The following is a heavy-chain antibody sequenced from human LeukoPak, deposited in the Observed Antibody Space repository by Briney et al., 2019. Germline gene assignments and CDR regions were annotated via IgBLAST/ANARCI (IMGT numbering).Heavy chain of an antibody. D-gene: IGHD1-26*01. CDR1: GGTFSSYA. Sequence: ASVKVSCKASGGTFSSYAISWVRQAPGQGLEWMGWISAYSGNTNYAQKLQGRVTMTTDTSTSTAYMELRSLRSDDTAVYYCARELGVVGATLLDYWGQGTLVTVSS. CDR2: ISAYSGNT. V-gene: IGHV1-18*01. J-gene: IGHJ4*02. CDR3: ARELGVVGATLLDY.